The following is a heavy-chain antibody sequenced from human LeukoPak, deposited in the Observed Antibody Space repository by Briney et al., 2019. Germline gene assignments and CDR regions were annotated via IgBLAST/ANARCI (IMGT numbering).Heavy chain of an antibody. J-gene: IGHJ4*02. V-gene: IGHV3-21*01. CDR1: GFTFRSYS. CDR2: ISSSSSYI. D-gene: IGHD6-13*01. CDR3: ARDRYSSRFSLSSTDYFDY. Sequence: GGSLRLSCAASGFTFRSYSMNWVRQAPGKGLEWVSSISSSSSYIYYADSVKGRFTISRDNAKNSLYLQMNSLRAEDTAVYYCARDRYSSRFSLSSTDYFDYWGQGTLVTVSS.